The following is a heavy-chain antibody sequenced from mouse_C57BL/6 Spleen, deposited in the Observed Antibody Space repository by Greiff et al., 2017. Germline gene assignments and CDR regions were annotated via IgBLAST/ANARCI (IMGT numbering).Heavy chain of an antibody. CDR1: GYTFTDYY. J-gene: IGHJ3*01. D-gene: IGHD2-2*01. V-gene: IGHV1-77*01. CDR3: ARRFYYGNDEGFAY. Sequence: VKLMESGAVLVKPGASVKISCKASGYTFTDYYIHWVKQRPGQGLEWIGTICPGSGSTYYNEKFKGKATLTADESSSTAYMQLSSLTSEDSAVYFCARRFYYGNDEGFAYWGQGTLVTVSA. CDR2: ICPGSGST.